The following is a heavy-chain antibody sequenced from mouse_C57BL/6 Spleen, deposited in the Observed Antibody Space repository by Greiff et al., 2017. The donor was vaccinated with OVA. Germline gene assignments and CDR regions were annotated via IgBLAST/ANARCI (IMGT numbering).Heavy chain of an antibody. Sequence: QVQLKQPGAELVKPGASVKLSCKASGYTFTSYWMHWVKQRPGQGLEWIGMIHPNSGSTNYNEKFKSKATLTVDKSSSTAYMQLSSLTSEDSAVYYCARKADRSGYWGQGTTLTVSS. CDR1: GYTFTSYW. J-gene: IGHJ2*01. V-gene: IGHV1-64*01. CDR2: IHPNSGST. D-gene: IGHD3-2*01. CDR3: ARKADRSGY.